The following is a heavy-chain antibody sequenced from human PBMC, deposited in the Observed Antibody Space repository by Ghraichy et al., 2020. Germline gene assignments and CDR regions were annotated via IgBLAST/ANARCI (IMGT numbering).Heavy chain of an antibody. CDR2: ISGSGGST. J-gene: IGHJ4*02. V-gene: IGHV3-23*01. CDR3: ASELGHSSSWYFGGYYFDY. Sequence: GGSLRLSCAASGFTFSTSAMSWVRQAPGRGLEWVSAISGSGGSTYYADSVKGRFTISRDNSKNTLYVQMHSLRAEDTAIYYCASELGHSSSWYFGGYYFDYWGQGTLVTVSS. D-gene: IGHD6-13*01. CDR1: GFTFSTSA.